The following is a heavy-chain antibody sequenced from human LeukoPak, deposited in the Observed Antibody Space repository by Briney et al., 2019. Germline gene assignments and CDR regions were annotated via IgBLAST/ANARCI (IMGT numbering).Heavy chain of an antibody. J-gene: IGHJ4*02. D-gene: IGHD5-12*01. V-gene: IGHV3-7*01. CDR2: INQDGSEE. CDR3: VRDGGVSGYDLLDY. CDR1: GFTFSHYW. Sequence: PGGSLRLSCAASGFTFSHYWMTWVRQAPGKGLEWVAQINQDGSEEYYMDSVKARFTISRDNAKNSVFLQVNSLRAEDTAVYYCVRDGGVSGYDLLDYWGQGTLVTASS.